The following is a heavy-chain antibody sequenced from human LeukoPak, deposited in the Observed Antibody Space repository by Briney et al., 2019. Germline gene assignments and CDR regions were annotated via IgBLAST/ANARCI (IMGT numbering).Heavy chain of an antibody. CDR3: AHSYYFGSRSYYNVWFAP. CDR1: GFSLSTSGVG. J-gene: IGHJ5*02. CDR2: IYWDDEK. Sequence: ESGPALVKPTQTLTLTFTFSGFSLSTSGVGVGWIRQPPGKALQWLALIYWDDEKYYSPSLKSRLSISRDTSRNQVVLTMTNMDPLDTATYFCAHSYYFGSRSYYNVWFAPWGLGTLVTVSS. D-gene: IGHD3-10*01. V-gene: IGHV2-5*02.